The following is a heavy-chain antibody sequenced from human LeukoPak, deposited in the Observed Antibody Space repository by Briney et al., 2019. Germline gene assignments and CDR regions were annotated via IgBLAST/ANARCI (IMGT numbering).Heavy chain of an antibody. J-gene: IGHJ4*02. D-gene: IGHD3-10*01. V-gene: IGHV3-23*01. CDR3: AKDRARRGGKGFDS. CDR2: ISDNGGTI. Sequence: GGSLRLSCTASGFTFSNFIMSWVRQAPGKGLEWVSSISDNGGTIYHTDSVKGRFATSRDNSKKTLYLQMNSLRAEDTAIYYCAKDRARRGGKGFDSWGQGTLVTVSS. CDR1: GFTFSNFI.